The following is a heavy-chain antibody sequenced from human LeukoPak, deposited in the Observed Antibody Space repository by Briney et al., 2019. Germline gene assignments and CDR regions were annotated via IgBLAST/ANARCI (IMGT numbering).Heavy chain of an antibody. CDR1: GFTFTTSA. J-gene: IGHJ4*02. V-gene: IGHV3-30-3*01. CDR3: VRGSCGIYCYFDY. CDR2: ISYDGSNK. Sequence: PGGSLRLSCAASGFTFTTSAMPWVRQAPGKGLEWVAVISYDGSNKYYADSVKGRFTISRDDSKNTVYLQMNSLRTEDTAVYYRVRGSCGIYCYFDYWGQGALVTVSS. D-gene: IGHD1-26*01.